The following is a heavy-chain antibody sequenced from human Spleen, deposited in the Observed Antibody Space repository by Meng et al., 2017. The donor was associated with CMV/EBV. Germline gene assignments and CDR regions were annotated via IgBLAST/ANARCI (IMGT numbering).Heavy chain of an antibody. J-gene: IGHJ4*02. V-gene: IGHV1-69*05. CDR3: ARDQTGFDY. CDR2: IRPMFGTT. Sequence: KVSCKDSGGTFSSHGIHWVRQAPGQGLEWMGGIRPMFGTTIYAQKFQGRVTITTDESTSLAYMELSSLRSEDTAVYYCARDQTGFDYWGQGTLVTVSS. CDR1: GGTFSSHG. D-gene: IGHD1-1*01.